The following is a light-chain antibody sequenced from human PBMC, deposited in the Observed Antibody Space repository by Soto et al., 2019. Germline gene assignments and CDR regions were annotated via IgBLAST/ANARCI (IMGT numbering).Light chain of an antibody. CDR2: GAT. CDR1: QSVSSSY. V-gene: IGKV3-20*01. CDR3: QQYGSSRT. Sequence: IVLTQSPGTLSLSPWERATLSRRASQSVSSSYLAWYQQKPGQAPRLLIYGATTRATGIPARFSGSGSGTDFTLTISRLEPEDFAVYYCQQYGSSRTFGQGTKVDIK. J-gene: IGKJ1*01.